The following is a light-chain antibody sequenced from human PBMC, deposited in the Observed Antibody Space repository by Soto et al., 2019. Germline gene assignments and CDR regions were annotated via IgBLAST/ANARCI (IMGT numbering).Light chain of an antibody. Sequence: QSVLTQPPSVSGAPGHRVTISCTGSSSNIGAGYDVHWYQQLPGTAPKLLIYANSNRPSGVPDRFSGSQSGTSASLAITGLQAEDEADYYCQSYDSSLSGPYVVFGGGTKLTVL. CDR2: ANS. CDR1: SSNIGAGYD. J-gene: IGLJ2*01. V-gene: IGLV1-40*01. CDR3: QSYDSSLSGPYVV.